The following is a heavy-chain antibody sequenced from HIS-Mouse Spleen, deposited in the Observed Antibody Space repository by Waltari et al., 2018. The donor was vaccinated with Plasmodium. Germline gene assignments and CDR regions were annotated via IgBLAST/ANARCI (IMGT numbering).Heavy chain of an antibody. CDR2: IYYSGST. V-gene: IGHV4-31*03. CDR1: GGSISSGGYY. CDR3: ARWVGNWFDP. D-gene: IGHD1-26*01. J-gene: IGHJ5*02. Sequence: QVQLQESGTGLVKPSQTLSLTCSFSGGSISSGGYYWSLIRQHPGKVLEWIGYIYYSGSTYYNPSLKSRVTISVDTSKNQFSLKVNSVTAADTAVYYCARWVGNWFDPWGQGTLVTVSS.